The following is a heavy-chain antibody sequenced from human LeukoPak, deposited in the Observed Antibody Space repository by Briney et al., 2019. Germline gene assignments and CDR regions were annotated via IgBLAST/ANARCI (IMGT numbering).Heavy chain of an antibody. Sequence: SETLSLTCTVSGDSISSGDHYWSWVRQPPGKGLEWIGYIHYSGSTYYNPSLKSRLIMSVAMSKTQFSLSLNSLTPADSAVYYCARAAADKNSWSFFDYWGQGTLVTVSS. CDR1: GDSISSGDHY. V-gene: IGHV4-30-4*01. CDR2: IHYSGST. D-gene: IGHD2/OR15-2a*01. J-gene: IGHJ4*02. CDR3: ARAAADKNSWSFFDY.